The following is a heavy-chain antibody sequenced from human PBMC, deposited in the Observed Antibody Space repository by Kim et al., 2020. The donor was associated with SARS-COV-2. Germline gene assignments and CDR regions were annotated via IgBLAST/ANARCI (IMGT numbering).Heavy chain of an antibody. CDR2: IRNKANSYTT. Sequence: GGFLRLSCAASGFIFSDDYMDWVRQAPGKGLEWVGRIRNKANSYTTEYAASVRGRFIISRDDSKNSLYLQMNSLKTEDTAVYYCARPTGSGSYYTDFDYWGQGTLVTVSS. J-gene: IGHJ4*02. CDR1: GFIFSDDY. V-gene: IGHV3-72*01. D-gene: IGHD3-10*01. CDR3: ARPTGSGSYYTDFDY.